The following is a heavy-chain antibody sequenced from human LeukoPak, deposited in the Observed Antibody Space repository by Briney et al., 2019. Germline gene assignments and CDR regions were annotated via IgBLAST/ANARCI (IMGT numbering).Heavy chain of an antibody. D-gene: IGHD2-21*02. CDR2: INPSGGST. CDR3: AICSGDCYGYYYYYYMDV. CDR1: GYTFTSYY. J-gene: IGHJ6*03. V-gene: IGHV1-46*01. Sequence: ASVKVSCKASGYTFTSYYMHWVRQAPGQGLEGMGIINPSGGSTSYAQKFQGRVTITADKSTSTAYMELSSLRSEDTSVYYCAICSGDCYGYYYYYYMDVWGKGTTVTISS.